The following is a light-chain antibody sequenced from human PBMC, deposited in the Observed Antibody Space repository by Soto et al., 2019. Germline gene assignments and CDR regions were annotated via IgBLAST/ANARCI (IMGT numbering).Light chain of an antibody. CDR1: QSISSW. CDR2: TAS. Sequence: DLQMTQSPSTLSASVGDRVTITCRASQSISSWLAWYQQKPGKAPNLLIYTASNLKSGVPSRFSGSGSGTEFTLTISSLQPDDFATYYCQEYNSDSGVTFGGGTKVEIK. V-gene: IGKV1-5*03. CDR3: QEYNSDSGVT. J-gene: IGKJ4*01.